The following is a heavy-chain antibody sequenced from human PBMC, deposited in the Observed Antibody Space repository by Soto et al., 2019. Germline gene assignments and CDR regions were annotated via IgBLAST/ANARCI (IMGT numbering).Heavy chain of an antibody. Sequence: GESLKISCKGSGDSFNTYWIAWVRQMPGRGLEWMGITHPGDSETRYSPSFEGQVTISADKSISTAYLQWSSLKASDTAMYYCARQGKDGHNQGYGMDVWGQGTTVTVSS. V-gene: IGHV5-51*01. CDR1: GDSFNTYW. CDR2: THPGDSET. CDR3: ARQGKDGHNQGYGMDV. J-gene: IGHJ6*02.